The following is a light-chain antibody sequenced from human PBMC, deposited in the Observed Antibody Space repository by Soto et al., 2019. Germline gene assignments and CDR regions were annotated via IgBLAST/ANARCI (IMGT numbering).Light chain of an antibody. V-gene: IGLV2-14*03. Sequence: QSALTQPASVAGSPGQSITISCTGTSSDVGGYNYVSWYQQHPGKVPKLMIYDVTNRPSGVSSRFSGSKSGNTASLTISGLQAEDEADYYCASYTSGNTVVFGGGTNLTVL. CDR2: DVT. J-gene: IGLJ2*01. CDR3: ASYTSGNTVV. CDR1: SSDVGGYNY.